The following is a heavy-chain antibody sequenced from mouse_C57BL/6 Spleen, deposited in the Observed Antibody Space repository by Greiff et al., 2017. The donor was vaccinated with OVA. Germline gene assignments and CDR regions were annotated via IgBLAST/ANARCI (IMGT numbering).Heavy chain of an antibody. CDR1: GYSITSDY. CDR2: ISYSGST. D-gene: IGHD1-1*01. Sequence: EVKLMQSGPGLAKPSQTLSLTCSVTGYSITSDYWNWIRKFPGNKLEYMGYISYSGSTYYNPSLKSRISITRDTSKNQYYLQLNSVTTEDTATYYCARSDYYGSSLFAYWGQGTLVTVSA. V-gene: IGHV3-8*01. CDR3: ARSDYYGSSLFAY. J-gene: IGHJ3*01.